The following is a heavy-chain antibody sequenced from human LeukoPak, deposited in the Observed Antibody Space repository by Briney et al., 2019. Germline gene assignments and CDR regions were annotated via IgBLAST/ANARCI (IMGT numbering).Heavy chain of an antibody. V-gene: IGHV3-74*01. Sequence: GGSLRLSCTASGFSFSGHWMHWARQLPGKGLVWVSRISPTGSTTSYADSVKGRFTVSRDNAKNTLYLQVNNLRAEDTAVYYCARGPNSNWSGLDFWGQGTLVTVSS. CDR1: GFSFSGHW. CDR3: ARGPNSNWSGLDF. J-gene: IGHJ4*02. D-gene: IGHD6-6*01. CDR2: ISPTGSTT.